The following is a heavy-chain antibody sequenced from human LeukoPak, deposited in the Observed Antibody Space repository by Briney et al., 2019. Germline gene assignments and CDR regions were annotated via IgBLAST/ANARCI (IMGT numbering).Heavy chain of an antibody. J-gene: IGHJ4*02. Sequence: GGSLRLSCAASGFTFSSYAMSWVRQATGKGLEWVSAISGSGGSTYYADSVKGRFTISRDNSKNTLYLQMNSLRAEDTAVYYCAKDPVATILSAYWGQGTLVTVSS. D-gene: IGHD5-12*01. V-gene: IGHV3-23*01. CDR2: ISGSGGST. CDR1: GFTFSSYA. CDR3: AKDPVATILSAY.